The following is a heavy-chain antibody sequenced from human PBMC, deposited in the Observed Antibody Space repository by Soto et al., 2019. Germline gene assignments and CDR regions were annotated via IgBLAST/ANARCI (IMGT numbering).Heavy chain of an antibody. CDR3: ARQPLVYAIRVYYYYYMDV. D-gene: IGHD2-8*01. Sequence: QLQLQESGPGLVKPSETLSLTCTVSGGSISSSSYYWGWIRQPPGKGLEWIGSIYYSGSTYYNPSLTSRATISVDTSKNQFSLKLSSVTAADTAVYYCARQPLVYAIRVYYYYYMDVWGKGTTVTVSS. CDR1: GGSISSSSYY. J-gene: IGHJ6*03. V-gene: IGHV4-39*01. CDR2: IYYSGST.